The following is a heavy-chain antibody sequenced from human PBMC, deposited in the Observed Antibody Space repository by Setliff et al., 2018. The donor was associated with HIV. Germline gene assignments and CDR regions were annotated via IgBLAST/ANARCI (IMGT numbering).Heavy chain of an antibody. CDR2: ILYGGTT. CDR1: GGSFSGYY. D-gene: IGHD4-17*01. V-gene: IGHV4-34*12. CDR3: ATGSIRWSFDY. J-gene: IGHJ4*02. Sequence: SETLSLTCAVYGGSFSGYYWGWIRQPPGKGLEWIGNILYGGTTYYTPSLKSRVTISVDTSKNQFSLKLSSVTAADTAVYYCATGSIRWSFDYWGQGTLVTVSS.